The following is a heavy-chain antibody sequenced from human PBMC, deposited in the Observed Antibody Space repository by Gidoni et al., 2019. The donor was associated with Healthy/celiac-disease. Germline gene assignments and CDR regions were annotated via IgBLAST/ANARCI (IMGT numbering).Heavy chain of an antibody. D-gene: IGHD3-3*01. CDR1: GGSISSSSYY. CDR3: ARHGHDFWSGYFDY. CDR2: IYYSGST. Sequence: QLQLQESGPGLVKPSETLSLTCTVSGGSISSSSYYWGWIRQPPGKGLEWIGSIYYSGSTYYNPSLKSRVTISVDTSKNQFSLKLSSVTAADTAVYYCARHGHDFWSGYFDYWGQGTLVTVSS. V-gene: IGHV4-39*01. J-gene: IGHJ4*02.